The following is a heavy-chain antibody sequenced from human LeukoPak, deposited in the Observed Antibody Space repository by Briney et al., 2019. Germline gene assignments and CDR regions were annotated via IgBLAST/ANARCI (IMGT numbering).Heavy chain of an antibody. CDR3: ARSSGWHPFDY. Sequence: GGSLRLSCAASGCTFSSYAMHWVRQAPGKGLEWVAVISYDGSNKYYADSVKGRFTISRDNSKNTLYLQMNSLRAEDTAVYYCARSSGWHPFDYWGQGTLVTVSS. V-gene: IGHV3-30-3*01. CDR2: ISYDGSNK. CDR1: GCTFSSYA. D-gene: IGHD6-19*01. J-gene: IGHJ4*02.